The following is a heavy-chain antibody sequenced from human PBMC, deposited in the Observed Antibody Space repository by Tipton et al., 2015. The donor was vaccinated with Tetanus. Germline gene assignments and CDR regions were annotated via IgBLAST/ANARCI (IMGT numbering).Heavy chain of an antibody. CDR3: ARGRGYESPYYYYGMDV. J-gene: IGHJ6*02. CDR2: IWYDGSNK. V-gene: IGHV3-33*01. Sequence: SLRLSCAASGFTFSSYGMHWVRQAPGKGLEWVAVIWYDGSNKCYADSVKGRFTISRDNSKNTLYLQMNSLRAEDTAVYYCARGRGYESPYYYYGMDVWGQGTTVTVSS. D-gene: IGHD5-12*01. CDR1: GFTFSSYG.